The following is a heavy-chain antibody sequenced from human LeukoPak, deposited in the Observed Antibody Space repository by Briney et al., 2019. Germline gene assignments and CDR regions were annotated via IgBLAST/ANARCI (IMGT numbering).Heavy chain of an antibody. CDR3: ARGVVRGVHPVYFDY. D-gene: IGHD3-10*01. J-gene: IGHJ4*02. CDR2: INPNSGGT. V-gene: IGHV1-2*02. CDR1: GYTFTDYY. Sequence: ASVKVSCKASGYTFTDYYIHWVRQAPGQGLEWMAWINPNSGGTYYAQNFHDRITLTRDTSISTAYMELSRLRSDDTAVYYCARGVVRGVHPVYFDYWGQGTLVTVSS.